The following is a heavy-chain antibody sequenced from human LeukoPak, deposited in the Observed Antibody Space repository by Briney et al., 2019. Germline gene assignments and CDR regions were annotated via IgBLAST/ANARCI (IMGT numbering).Heavy chain of an antibody. D-gene: IGHD6-19*01. CDR1: GGSISSYY. J-gene: IGHJ4*02. CDR3: ARRAYSSGFDYIDY. CDR2: IYYSGST. V-gene: IGHV4-59*08. Sequence: PSETLSLTCTVSGGSISSYYWSWIRQPPGKGLELIGFIYYSGSTSYNPSLKSRFTISVDTSKSQFSLKLSSVIAADTAVYYCARRAYSSGFDYIDYWGQGTLVTVSS.